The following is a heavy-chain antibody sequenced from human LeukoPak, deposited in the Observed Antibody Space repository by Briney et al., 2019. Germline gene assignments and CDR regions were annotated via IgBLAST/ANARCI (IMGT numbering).Heavy chain of an antibody. D-gene: IGHD6-6*01. CDR1: GGSISSGGYY. Sequence: SQTLSLTCTVSGGSISSGGYYWSWIRQHPGKGLEWIGYIYYSGSTYYNPSLKSRATISLDTSKNQFSLKVSSVTAADTAIYYCARHTYARPFDSWGQGTLVTVSS. V-gene: IGHV4-31*03. CDR2: IYYSGST. CDR3: ARHTYARPFDS. J-gene: IGHJ4*02.